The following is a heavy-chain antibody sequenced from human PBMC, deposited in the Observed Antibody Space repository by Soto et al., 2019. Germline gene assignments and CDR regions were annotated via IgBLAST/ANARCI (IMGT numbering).Heavy chain of an antibody. D-gene: IGHD3-9*01. CDR3: AKGPEYDILTGCDF. CDR1: GFTFSLSA. Sequence: VQLVESGGGFVQPGESLRLSCAASGFTFSLSAMSWVRQAPGRGLEWVSSISGGGSSTDYAESVKGRFTISRDNSKNTVHLQMNSLRAEDTAVYYCAKGPEYDILTGCDFWGQGAQVTVSS. V-gene: IGHV3-23*04. J-gene: IGHJ4*02. CDR2: ISGGGSST.